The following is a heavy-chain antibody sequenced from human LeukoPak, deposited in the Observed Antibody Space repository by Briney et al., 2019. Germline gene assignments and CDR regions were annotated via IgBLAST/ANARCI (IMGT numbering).Heavy chain of an antibody. CDR2: ISAYNGNT. V-gene: IGHV1-18*01. D-gene: IGHD3-3*01. CDR3: AREGCYYDFWSGYYSLDYYYYYMDV. CDR1: GYTFTSYG. Sequence: ASVKVSCKASGYTFTSYGISWVRQAPGQGLEWMGWISAYNGNTNYAQKLQGRVTMTTDTSTSTAYMELRSLRSDDTAVYYCAREGCYYDFWSGYYSLDYYYYYMDVWGKGTTVTVSS. J-gene: IGHJ6*03.